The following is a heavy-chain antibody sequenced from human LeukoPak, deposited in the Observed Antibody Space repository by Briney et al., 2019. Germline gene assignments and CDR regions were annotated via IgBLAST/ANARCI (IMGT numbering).Heavy chain of an antibody. V-gene: IGHV2-5*01. CDR2: NDWNVEE. J-gene: IGHJ5*02. D-gene: IGHD3-3*01. Sequence: SGPTLGKPTQTLRLTCTCSGITLSTSGVGVGLIRQPPGKGLEGSAYNDWNVEEPYSPSLNSRLTINKDTSKNQVVLTITNMDPVHTATYYCAHRRASSSSLEWLLYHAGYNWFDPWGQGTLVTVSS. CDR1: GITLSTSGVG. CDR3: AHRRASSSSLEWLLYHAGYNWFDP.